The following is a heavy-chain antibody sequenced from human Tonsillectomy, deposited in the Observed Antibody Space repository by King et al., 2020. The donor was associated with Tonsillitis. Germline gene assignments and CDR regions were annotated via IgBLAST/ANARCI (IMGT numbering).Heavy chain of an antibody. CDR2: IKQDGSEK. CDR1: GFTFSSYW. CDR3: ARDVGGYSYAGYFDY. D-gene: IGHD5-18*01. J-gene: IGHJ4*02. Sequence: VQLVESGGGLVQPGGSLRLSCAASGFTFSSYWISWVRQAPGQGLEWVANIKQDGSEKYYVDSVKGRFTISRDKAKNSLYLQMNSLRAEDTAVYYCARDVGGYSYAGYFDYWGQGTLVTVSS. V-gene: IGHV3-7*03.